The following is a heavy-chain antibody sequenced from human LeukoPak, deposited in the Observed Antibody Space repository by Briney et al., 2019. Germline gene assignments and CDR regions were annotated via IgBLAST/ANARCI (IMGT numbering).Heavy chain of an antibody. Sequence: PGGSLRLSCAASGFTFSSYWMSWVRQAPGKGLEWVANIKQDGSEKYYVDSVKGRFTISRDNAKNSLYLQMNSLRAEDTAVYYCARVRGGTMVRGVPDYWGQGTLFTVSS. CDR3: ARVRGGTMVRGVPDY. CDR1: GFTFSSYW. J-gene: IGHJ4*02. CDR2: IKQDGSEK. V-gene: IGHV3-7*01. D-gene: IGHD3-10*01.